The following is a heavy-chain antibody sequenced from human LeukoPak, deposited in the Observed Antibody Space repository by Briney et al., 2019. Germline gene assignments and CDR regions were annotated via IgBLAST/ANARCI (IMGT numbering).Heavy chain of an antibody. CDR2: ISSSSSYT. Sequence: GGSLRLSCAASGFTFSDYYMSWIRQAPGKGLEWVSYISSSSSYTNYADSGKGRFTISRDNAKNSLYLQMNSLRAEDTAVYYCARDQLAGRWFDPWGQGTLVTVSS. J-gene: IGHJ5*02. CDR3: ARDQLAGRWFDP. V-gene: IGHV3-11*06. CDR1: GFTFSDYY.